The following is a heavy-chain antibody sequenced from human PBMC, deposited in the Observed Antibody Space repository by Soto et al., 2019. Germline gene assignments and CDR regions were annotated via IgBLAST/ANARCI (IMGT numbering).Heavy chain of an antibody. J-gene: IGHJ4*02. D-gene: IGHD3-10*01. CDR1: GGPIKTGDYY. CDR2: VFYSGAT. V-gene: IGHV4-30-4*01. CDR3: ARAGFSYGHLLF. Sequence: PSETLSLTCNVSGGPIKTGDYYWNWIRQPPGKGLEWIGYVFYSGATNYSPSLKSRAVISMDTSKNQFSLSLTSVTAADTAVYYCARAGFSYGHLLFWGQGIRVTVS.